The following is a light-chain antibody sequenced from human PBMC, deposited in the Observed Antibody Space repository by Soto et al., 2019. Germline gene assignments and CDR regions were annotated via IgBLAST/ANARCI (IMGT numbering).Light chain of an antibody. V-gene: IGKV3D-15*01. Sequence: EIVMTQSPASLSVSPGERATLSCRAARNVGRDLAWYQQKPGQAPRLLIYGASTRATGIPARFTGSGSGTEFTLTISSLQSEDSAVYHCQQYINWPLTFGGGTKVEIK. CDR1: RNVGRD. CDR3: QQYINWPLT. J-gene: IGKJ4*01. CDR2: GAS.